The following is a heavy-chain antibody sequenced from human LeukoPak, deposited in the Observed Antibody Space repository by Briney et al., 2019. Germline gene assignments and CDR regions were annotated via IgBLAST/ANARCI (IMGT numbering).Heavy chain of an antibody. CDR1: GFIFNSYA. J-gene: IGHJ4*02. D-gene: IGHD3-16*02. V-gene: IGHV3-64*01. CDR2: ITSNGGNT. Sequence: GGSLRLSCAASGFIFNSYAMHWVRQAPGRGLEYVSAITSNGGNTFYANSVKGRFTISRDNSKNTLYLQMGSLRAEDMAVYYCTRGPGYDYVWGSYRADYWGQGTLVTVSS. CDR3: TRGPGYDYVWGSYRADY.